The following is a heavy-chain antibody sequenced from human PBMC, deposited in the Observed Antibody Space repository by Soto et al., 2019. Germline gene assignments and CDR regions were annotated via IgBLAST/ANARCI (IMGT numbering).Heavy chain of an antibody. D-gene: IGHD3-10*01. J-gene: IGHJ6*02. CDR1: GFTFDTYG. V-gene: IGHV3-33*01. CDR2: VWYDGSRK. Sequence: QVQLVESGGGVVQPGGSLRLSCEASGFTFDTYGMHWVRQAPGKGLEWVSVVWYDGSRKYHADSVKGRFTMSRDNLKNMVFLQMRSLRADDTATYYCARDSGLYGIDVWGQGTKVIVS. CDR3: ARDSGLYGIDV.